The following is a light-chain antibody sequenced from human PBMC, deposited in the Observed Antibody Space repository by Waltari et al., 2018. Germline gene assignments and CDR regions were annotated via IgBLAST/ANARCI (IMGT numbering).Light chain of an antibody. CDR1: QSIPRW. J-gene: IGKJ4*02. Sequence: DIQMTHSSSTRSASVGDRVTSTCRASQSIPRWLAWYQQKAGKAPKLLIYKASILESGVPSRFSGGGSGTEFTLTISSLQPDDFATYYCQHYDSYSATFGRGTKVEIK. CDR3: QHYDSYSAT. CDR2: KAS. V-gene: IGKV1-5*03.